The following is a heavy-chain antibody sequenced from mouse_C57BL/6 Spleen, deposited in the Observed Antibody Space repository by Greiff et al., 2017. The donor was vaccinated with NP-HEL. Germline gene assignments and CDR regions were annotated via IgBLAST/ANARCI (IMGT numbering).Heavy chain of an antibody. Sequence: EVQGVESGPGMVKPSQSLSLTCTVTGYSITSGYDWHWIRHFPGNKLEWMGYISYSGSTNYNPSLKSRISITHDTSKNHFFLKLNSVTTEDTATYYCAREGGDYYGSSVAWFAYWGQGTLVTVSA. V-gene: IGHV3-1*01. J-gene: IGHJ3*01. D-gene: IGHD1-1*01. CDR2: ISYSGST. CDR3: AREGGDYYGSSVAWFAY. CDR1: GYSITSGYD.